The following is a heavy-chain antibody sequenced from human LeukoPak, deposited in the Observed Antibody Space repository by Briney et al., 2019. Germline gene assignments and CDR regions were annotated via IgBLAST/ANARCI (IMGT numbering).Heavy chain of an antibody. V-gene: IGHV1-69*13. CDR3: ARDSSEFRSLLFH. CDR2: ITPMFGTS. D-gene: IGHD1-14*01. J-gene: IGHJ1*01. CDR1: GSTVIRHT. Sequence: SETVSCKASGSTVIRHTISRVRQSTGQWLEWMGGITPMFGTSNYAQKFRGRVTITADESTSTAYVELSSLRSEDTAVYYCARDSSEFRSLLFHWGQGTLVTVSS.